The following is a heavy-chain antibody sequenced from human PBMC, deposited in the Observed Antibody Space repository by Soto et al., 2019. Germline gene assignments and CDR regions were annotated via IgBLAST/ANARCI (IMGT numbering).Heavy chain of an antibody. CDR2: ISSSGSTI. Sequence: GGSLRLSCAASGFNFSDYYMSWIRQAPGKGLEWVSYISSSGSTIYYADSVKGRFTISRDNAKNSLYLQMNSLRAEDTAVYYCARDQGNYDFWSGYYTGYYYYYMDVWGKGTTVTVSS. J-gene: IGHJ6*03. CDR3: ARDQGNYDFWSGYYTGYYYYYMDV. D-gene: IGHD3-3*01. CDR1: GFNFSDYY. V-gene: IGHV3-11*01.